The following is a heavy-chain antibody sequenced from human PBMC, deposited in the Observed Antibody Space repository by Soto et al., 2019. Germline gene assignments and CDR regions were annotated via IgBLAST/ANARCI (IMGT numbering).Heavy chain of an antibody. J-gene: IGHJ4*02. D-gene: IGHD3-3*01. Sequence: EVQLVESGGGLVQPGGSLRLSCAASGFTFSSYWMHWVRQAPGKGLVWVSRINSDGSSTSYADSVKGRFTISRDNAKNTLYLQMTRLSAEDTAVYYCAREGFRSGYYRSQGFDYWGQGSLVTVSS. CDR3: AREGFRSGYYRSQGFDY. CDR1: GFTFSSYW. CDR2: INSDGSST. V-gene: IGHV3-74*01.